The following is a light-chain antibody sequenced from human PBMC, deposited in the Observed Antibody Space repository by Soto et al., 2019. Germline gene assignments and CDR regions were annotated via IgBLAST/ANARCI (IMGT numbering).Light chain of an antibody. CDR1: QSINRW. CDR2: KAS. V-gene: IGKV1-5*03. Sequence: DIQMTQSPSTLSASVGDRVTITCRASQSINRWLAWYQQKPGKAPKLLIYKASTLESGVPSRFSGGGIGTEFSLSISSLQPGDFATYYCQQYSTYPYIFGQGTKVDIK. CDR3: QQYSTYPYI. J-gene: IGKJ2*01.